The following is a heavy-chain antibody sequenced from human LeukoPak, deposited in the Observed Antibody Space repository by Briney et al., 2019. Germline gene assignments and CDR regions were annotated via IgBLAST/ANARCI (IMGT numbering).Heavy chain of an antibody. CDR2: IYYSGST. CDR3: ARVGPLVGAVNCLHNHFDY. D-gene: IGHD1-26*01. V-gene: IGHV4-30-4*08. J-gene: IGHJ4*02. Sequence: PSETLSLTCTVSGGSISSGDYYWSWIRQPPGKGLEWIGYIYYSGSTYYNPSLKGRVTISVDTSKNQFSLKLSSVTAADTAVYYCARVGPLVGAVNCLHNHFDYWGQGTLVTVSS. CDR1: GGSISSGDYY.